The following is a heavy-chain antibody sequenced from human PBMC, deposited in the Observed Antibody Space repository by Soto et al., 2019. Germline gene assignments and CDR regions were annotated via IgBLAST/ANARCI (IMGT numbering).Heavy chain of an antibody. D-gene: IGHD3-22*01. Sequence: PGGSLRLSCAASGFTVSSNYMSWVRQAPGKGLEWVSVIYSGGSTYYADSVKGRFTISRDNSKNTLYLQMNSLRAEDTAVYYCARETTRYYYDSSPLTDAFDIWGQGTMVTVSS. J-gene: IGHJ3*02. CDR3: ARETTRYYYDSSPLTDAFDI. V-gene: IGHV3-53*01. CDR2: IYSGGST. CDR1: GFTVSSNY.